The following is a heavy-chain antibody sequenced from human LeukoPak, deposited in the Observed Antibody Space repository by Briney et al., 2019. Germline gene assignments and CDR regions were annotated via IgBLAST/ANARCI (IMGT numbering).Heavy chain of an antibody. CDR3: ALGGGY. CDR2: ISSGATTT. J-gene: IGHJ4*02. V-gene: IGHV3-48*03. CDR1: GFTFSTYE. D-gene: IGHD3-10*01. Sequence: GGSLRLSCAASGFTFSTYEMNWVRQAPVKGLEWVSYISSGATTTKYADSVKGRFTISRDDAKSSLYLQMNNLRPEDTAVYYCALGGGYWGQGTLVTVSS.